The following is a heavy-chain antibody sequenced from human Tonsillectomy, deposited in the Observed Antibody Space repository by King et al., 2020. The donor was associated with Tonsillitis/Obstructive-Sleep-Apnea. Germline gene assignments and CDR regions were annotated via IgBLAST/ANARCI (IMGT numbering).Heavy chain of an antibody. D-gene: IGHD2-15*01. CDR2: IDWDDDK. CDR1: GFSLSTSGMC. CDR3: ARIRPSRYCSGGSCYHEYYVDY. Sequence: TLKESGPALVKPTQTLTLTCTFSGFSLSTSGMCVSWIRQPPGKALEWLARIDWDDDKYYSTSLKTRLTISKDTSKNQVVLTMPNMDPLDTATYYCARIRPSRYCSGGSCYHEYYVDYWGQGTLVTVSS. V-gene: IGHV2-70*11. J-gene: IGHJ4*02.